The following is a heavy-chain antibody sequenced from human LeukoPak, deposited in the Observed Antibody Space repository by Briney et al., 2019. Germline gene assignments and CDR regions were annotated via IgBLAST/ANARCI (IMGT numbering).Heavy chain of an antibody. CDR2: IYTSVTT. CDR3: ARLYDREYLDY. CDR1: GGSISSSANY. Sequence: SETLSLTCTVSGGSISSSANYWAWIRQPPGKGLEWIGTIYTSVTTFYNPSLKSRVIILADRSKNQFSLQLNSVTAADTAVYFCARLYDREYLDYWGQGTLVTVSS. V-gene: IGHV4-39*01. D-gene: IGHD5/OR15-5a*01. J-gene: IGHJ4*02.